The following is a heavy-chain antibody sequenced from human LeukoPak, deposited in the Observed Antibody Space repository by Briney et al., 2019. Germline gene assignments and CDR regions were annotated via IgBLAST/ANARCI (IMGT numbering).Heavy chain of an antibody. D-gene: IGHD4-17*01. V-gene: IGHV4-34*01. J-gene: IGHJ3*02. Sequence: PSETLSLTCAVYGGSFSGYYWSWIRQPPGKGLEWIGEINHSGSTNYNPSLKSRVTISVDTSKNQFSLKLSSVTAADTAVYYCAREGEDYGDLESAFDIWGQGTMVTVSS. CDR1: GGSFSGYY. CDR3: AREGEDYGDLESAFDI. CDR2: INHSGST.